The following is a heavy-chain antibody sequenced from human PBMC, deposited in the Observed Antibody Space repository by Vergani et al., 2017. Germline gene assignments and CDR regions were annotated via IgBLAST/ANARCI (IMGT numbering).Heavy chain of an antibody. Sequence: QVQLQQWGAGLLKPSETLSLTCAVYGGSFSGYYWSWIRQPPGKGLEWIGEINHSGSTNYNPSLRSRVTISVDTSKNQFSLKLSSVTAADTAVYYCANPLVGATRVGDYWGQGTLVTVSS. CDR3: ANPLVGATRVGDY. CDR1: GGSFSGYY. J-gene: IGHJ4*02. CDR2: INHSGST. V-gene: IGHV4-34*01. D-gene: IGHD1-26*01.